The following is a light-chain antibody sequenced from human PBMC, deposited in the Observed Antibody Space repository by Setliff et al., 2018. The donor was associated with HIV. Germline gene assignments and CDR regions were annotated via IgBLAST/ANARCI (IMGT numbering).Light chain of an antibody. CDR2: NDY. CDR3: AVWDDRLSAYV. J-gene: IGLJ1*01. CDR1: SSNIGRDN. V-gene: IGLV1-47*01. Sequence: QSVLTQPLSASGTPGQRVTISCSGSSSNIGRDNVYWYQQLPGTAPKLLIYNDYQRPSGVPDRFSGSKSGTSASLAISGLRSEDEGDYYCAVWDDRLSAYVFGVGTKVTVL.